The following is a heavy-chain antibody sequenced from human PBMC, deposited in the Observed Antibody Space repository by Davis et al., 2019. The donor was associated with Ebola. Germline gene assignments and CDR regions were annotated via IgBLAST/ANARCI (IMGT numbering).Heavy chain of an antibody. J-gene: IGHJ6*02. CDR3: ARQMGSLTSA. Sequence: GESLKISCKGSGYSFPTYWIGWVRQMPGKGLEWLGIIYPGDSNVKYSPSFEGQVTISVDKSINTAYLQWSSLKASDTAVYYCARQMGSLTSAWGQGTTVTVSS. CDR2: IYPGDSNV. D-gene: IGHD2-8*01. CDR1: GYSFPTYW. V-gene: IGHV5-51*01.